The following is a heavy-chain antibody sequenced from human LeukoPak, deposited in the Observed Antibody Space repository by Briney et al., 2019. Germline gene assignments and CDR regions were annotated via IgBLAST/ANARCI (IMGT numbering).Heavy chain of an antibody. D-gene: IGHD2/OR15-2a*01. Sequence: TGGSLRLSCAASGFTFSNYAIHWVRQAPGKGLEWVSYIDPSNTTTYYADSVKGRFIISRDNARNSLYLQMNSLRVEDTAVYYCVKELWDSWGQGTLVTVSS. V-gene: IGHV3-48*01. J-gene: IGHJ4*02. CDR1: GFTFSNYA. CDR3: VKELWDS. CDR2: IDPSNTTT.